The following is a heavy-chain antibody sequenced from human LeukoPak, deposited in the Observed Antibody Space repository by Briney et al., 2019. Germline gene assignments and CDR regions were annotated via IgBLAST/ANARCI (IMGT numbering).Heavy chain of an antibody. Sequence: ASVKVSCKASGGTFSSYAISWVRQAHGQGLEWMGGIIPIFGTANYAQKFQGRVTITADESTSTAYMELSSLRSEDTAVYYCASVRAPSYDSSGYYPDYWGQGTLVTVSS. V-gene: IGHV1-69*01. CDR1: GGTFSSYA. CDR3: ASVRAPSYDSSGYYPDY. J-gene: IGHJ4*02. D-gene: IGHD3-22*01. CDR2: IIPIFGTA.